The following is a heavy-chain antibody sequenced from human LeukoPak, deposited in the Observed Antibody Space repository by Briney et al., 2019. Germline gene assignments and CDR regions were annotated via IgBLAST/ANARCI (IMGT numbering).Heavy chain of an antibody. J-gene: IGHJ6*02. V-gene: IGHV3-73*01. CDR3: ARWYCSSTNCHSYYYGMDV. Sequence: PGGSLRLSCEASGFTFSGSAMHWVRQASGKGLEWLGRIRSKANSYATAYAASVKGRFTISRDNAKNSLYLQTNSLRAEDTAVYYCARWYCSSTNCHSYYYGMDVWGQGTTVTVSS. CDR1: GFTFSGSA. D-gene: IGHD2-2*01. CDR2: IRSKANSYAT.